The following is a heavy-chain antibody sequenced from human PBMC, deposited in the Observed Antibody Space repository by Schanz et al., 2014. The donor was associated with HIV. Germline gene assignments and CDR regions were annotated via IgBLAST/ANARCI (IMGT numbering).Heavy chain of an antibody. Sequence: QVQLVQSGAEVQTPGSSVKVFCRASGGTFINYAFSWVRQAPGQGLEWMGGIIPLFGTSNYAQKFQGRATITADESTSTAYMELSSLRSEDTAVYYCARDSPVAAGTLDYWGQGTLVTVSS. CDR3: ARDSPVAAGTLDY. J-gene: IGHJ4*02. D-gene: IGHD6-13*01. CDR1: GGTFINYA. CDR2: IIPLFGTS. V-gene: IGHV1-69*01.